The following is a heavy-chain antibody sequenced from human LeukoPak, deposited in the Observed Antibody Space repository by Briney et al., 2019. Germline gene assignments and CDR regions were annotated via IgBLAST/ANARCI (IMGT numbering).Heavy chain of an antibody. Sequence: SETLSLTCTVSGGSISSSSYYWAWIRQPPGKGLEWIGSIFYSGSTYYNPSLKSRVTISVDRSKNQFSLKLSSVTAADTAVYYCARERARGYSYGYSDYWGQGTLVTVSS. V-gene: IGHV4-39*07. CDR3: ARERARGYSYGYSDY. CDR1: GGSISSSSYY. J-gene: IGHJ4*02. D-gene: IGHD5-18*01. CDR2: IFYSGST.